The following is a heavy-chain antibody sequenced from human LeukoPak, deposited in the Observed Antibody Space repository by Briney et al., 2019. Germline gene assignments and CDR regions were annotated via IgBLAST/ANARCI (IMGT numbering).Heavy chain of an antibody. CDR2: IYTGGTT. Sequence: PGGSLRLSCTASGFAISKNYISWVRQVPGERLEWVSIIYTGGTTGYADSVRGRFTISRDNSKNTVYLQMDSLRAEDTVVYYCGSKYDFSNYRPDDGGIDVWGQGTTVTVSS. V-gene: IGHV3-66*01. CDR1: GFAISKNY. J-gene: IGHJ6*02. CDR3: GSKYDFSNYRPDDGGIDV. D-gene: IGHD3/OR15-3a*01.